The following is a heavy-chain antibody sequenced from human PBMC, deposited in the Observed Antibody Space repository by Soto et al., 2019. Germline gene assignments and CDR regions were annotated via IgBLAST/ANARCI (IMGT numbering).Heavy chain of an antibody. CDR3: ARGQGVRYYYDSSGYRFDY. CDR2: INHSGST. Sequence: SETLSLTCAVYGGSFSGYYWSWIRQPPGKGLEWIGEINHSGSTNYNPSLKSRVTISVDPSKNQFSLKLSSVTAADTAVYYCARGQGVRYYYDSSGYRFDYWGQGTLVTVSS. V-gene: IGHV4-34*01. CDR1: GGSFSGYY. D-gene: IGHD3-22*01. J-gene: IGHJ4*02.